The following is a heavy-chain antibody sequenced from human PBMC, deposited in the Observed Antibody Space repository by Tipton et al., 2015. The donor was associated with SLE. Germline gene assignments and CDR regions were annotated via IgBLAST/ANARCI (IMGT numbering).Heavy chain of an antibody. Sequence: TLSLTCTVSGGSISSYYWSWIRQPPGKGLEWIGEINHSGCSNYNPSLKSRVTISVDTSKNQFSLRLSSVTAADTAVYYCARGRRLWINEGQLVPYFDYWGQGTLVTVSS. J-gene: IGHJ4*02. V-gene: IGHV4-34*01. CDR3: ARGRRLWINEGQLVPYFDY. D-gene: IGHD6-6*01. CDR1: GGSISSYY. CDR2: INHSGCS.